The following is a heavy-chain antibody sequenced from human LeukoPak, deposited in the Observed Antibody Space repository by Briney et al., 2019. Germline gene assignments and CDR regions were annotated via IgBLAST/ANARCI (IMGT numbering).Heavy chain of an antibody. CDR3: ARMTTGPNYYYYYGMDV. J-gene: IGHJ6*02. V-gene: IGHV1-69*13. CDR2: IIPIFGTA. Sequence: SVKVSCKASGGTFSSYAISWVRQAPGQGLEWMGEIIPIFGTANYAQKFQGRVTITADESTSTAYMELSSLRSEDTAVYYCARMTTGPNYYYYYGMDVWGQGTTVTVSS. CDR1: GGTFSSYA. D-gene: IGHD4-17*01.